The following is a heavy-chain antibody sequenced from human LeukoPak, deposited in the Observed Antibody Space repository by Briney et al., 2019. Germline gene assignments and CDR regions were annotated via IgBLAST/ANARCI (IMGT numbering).Heavy chain of an antibody. CDR1: GGSLSGYY. J-gene: IGHJ4*02. Sequence: KTSETLSLTCAVYGGSLSGYYWSWIRQPPGKGLEWIGYMYYSGSTNYNPSLKSRVTISVDTSKNQFSLKLSSVTAADTAVYYCARHGEEYSYGYYFDYWGQGTLVTVSS. CDR2: MYYSGST. CDR3: ARHGEEYSYGYYFDY. V-gene: IGHV4-59*08. D-gene: IGHD5-18*01.